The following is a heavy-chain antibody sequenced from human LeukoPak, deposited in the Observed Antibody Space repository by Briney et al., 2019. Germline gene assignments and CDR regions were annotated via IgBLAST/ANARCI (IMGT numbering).Heavy chain of an antibody. V-gene: IGHV4-34*01. CDR1: GGSFSGYY. Sequence: SETLSLTCAVYGGSFSGYYWSWIRQPPGKGLEWIGEINHSGSTNYNPSLKSRVTISVDTSKNQFSLKLSSVTAADTAVYYCARRPSYDILTGYSRPTGNWFDPWGQGTLVTVSS. CDR3: ARRPSYDILTGYSRPTGNWFDP. J-gene: IGHJ5*02. CDR2: INHSGST. D-gene: IGHD3-9*01.